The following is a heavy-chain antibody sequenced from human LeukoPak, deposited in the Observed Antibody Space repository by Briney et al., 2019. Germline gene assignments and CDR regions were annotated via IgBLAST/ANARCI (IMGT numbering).Heavy chain of an antibody. V-gene: IGHV3-66*01. D-gene: IGHD4-11*01. J-gene: IGHJ6*02. Sequence: GGSLRLSCSASGFTVSSYYMTWVRQAPGKGLEWVSVMYSGGSTYYADSVKGRVAISRDNSQNTVFLQMNSVRVEDTAVYYCARSYSNHLFGMDVWGQGTAVTVSS. CDR3: ARSYSNHLFGMDV. CDR1: GFTVSSYY. CDR2: MYSGGST.